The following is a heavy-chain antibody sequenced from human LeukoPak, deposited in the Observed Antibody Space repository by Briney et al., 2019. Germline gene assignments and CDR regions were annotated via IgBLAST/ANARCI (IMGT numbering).Heavy chain of an antibody. CDR3: ASSYSSYVSGFDY. J-gene: IGHJ4*01. CDR1: GFTFSSYA. CDR2: ISYDGSNK. V-gene: IGHV3-30*01. D-gene: IGHD4-11*01. Sequence: PGGSLRLSCAASGFTFSSYAMHWVRQAPGKGLEGVSVISYDGSNKYYADSVRGRFTISRDNSKNTLYLQMNSLRAEDTAVYYCASSYSSYVSGFDYWGQGTLVTVSS.